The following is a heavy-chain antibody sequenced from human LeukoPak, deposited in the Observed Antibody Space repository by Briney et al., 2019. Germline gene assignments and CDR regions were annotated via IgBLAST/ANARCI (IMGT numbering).Heavy chain of an antibody. CDR1: GYSISTGYY. D-gene: IGHD1-7*01. J-gene: IGHJ5*02. CDR3: ARGRRNWNYGWFDP. V-gene: IGHV4-38-2*02. Sequence: SETLSLTCTVSGYSISTGYYWDWIRQPPGKGLEWIGTFYHGGSTYYNPSLKSRVTISVDTSKNQFSLNLTSVTAADTAVYYCARGRRNWNYGWFDPWGQGTLVTVSS. CDR2: FYHGGST.